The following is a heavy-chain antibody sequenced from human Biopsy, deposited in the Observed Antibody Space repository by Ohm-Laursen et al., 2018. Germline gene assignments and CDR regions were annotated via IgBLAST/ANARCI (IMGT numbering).Heavy chain of an antibody. CDR3: ALAAAQTVTHFDY. Sequence: SLRLSCAAPGFAFSYYGLHWVRQAPGKGLQWVAVMWSDGINKNYADSVKGRFTISRDNSKNTLYLQMNSLRADDTAVYYCALAAAQTVTHFDYWGQGTLVTVSS. J-gene: IGHJ4*02. D-gene: IGHD4-17*01. CDR2: MWSDGINK. V-gene: IGHV3-33*01. CDR1: GFAFSYYG.